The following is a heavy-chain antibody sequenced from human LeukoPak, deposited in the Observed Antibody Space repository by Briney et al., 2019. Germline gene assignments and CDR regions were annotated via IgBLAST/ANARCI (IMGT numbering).Heavy chain of an antibody. CDR2: ISSSGSTI. Sequence: GGSLRLSCAASGFTFSDYYMSWIRQAPGKGLEWVSYISSSGSTIYYADSVKGRFTISRGNAKNSLYLQMNSLRAEDTAVYYCASPITVVTLFSHWGQGTLVTVSS. D-gene: IGHD4-23*01. J-gene: IGHJ4*02. V-gene: IGHV3-11*01. CDR1: GFTFSDYY. CDR3: ASPITVVTLFSH.